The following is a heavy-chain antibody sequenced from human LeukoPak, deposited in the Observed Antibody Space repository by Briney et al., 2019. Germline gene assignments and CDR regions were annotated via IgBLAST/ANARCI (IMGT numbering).Heavy chain of an antibody. Sequence: PGGSLRLSCAASGFTFSSYAMSWVRQAPGKGLEWVSAISGSGGSTYYADFVKGRFTISRDNSKNTLYLQMNSLRAEDTAVYYCAKVRHIVGATSDYWGQGTLVTVSS. V-gene: IGHV3-23*01. CDR1: GFTFSSYA. CDR2: ISGSGGST. J-gene: IGHJ4*02. CDR3: AKVRHIVGATSDY. D-gene: IGHD1-26*01.